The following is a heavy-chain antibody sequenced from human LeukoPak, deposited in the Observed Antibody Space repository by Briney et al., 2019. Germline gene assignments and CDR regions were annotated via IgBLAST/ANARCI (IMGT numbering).Heavy chain of an antibody. CDR1: GYTFTRNY. D-gene: IGHD3-10*01. Sequence: ASVKVSCKASGYTFTRNYMHWVRQAPGQGLEWMGIINPRGGSTTYAQKFQGRLTMTRDTSTSTVYMELSSLRSEDTAVYYCARLLWFGGSLDYWGQGTLVTVSS. CDR3: ARLLWFGGSLDY. V-gene: IGHV1-46*01. J-gene: IGHJ4*02. CDR2: INPRGGST.